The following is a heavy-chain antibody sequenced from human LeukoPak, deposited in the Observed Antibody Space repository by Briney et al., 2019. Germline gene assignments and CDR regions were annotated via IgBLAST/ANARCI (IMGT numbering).Heavy chain of an antibody. D-gene: IGHD5-18*01. CDR3: ATCGYTYGLYFDY. CDR1: GFTFSSYE. Sequence: GGSLRLSCAASGFTFSSYEMNWVRHALGKGLEWVSYISSSGSTIYYADSVKGRFTISRDNAKNSLYLQMNSLRAEDTAVYYCATCGYTYGLYFDYWGQGTLVTVSS. J-gene: IGHJ4*02. V-gene: IGHV3-48*03. CDR2: ISSSGSTI.